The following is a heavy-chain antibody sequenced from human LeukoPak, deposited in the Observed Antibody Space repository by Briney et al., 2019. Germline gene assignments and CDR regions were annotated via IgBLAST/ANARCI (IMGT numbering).Heavy chain of an antibody. CDR3: ARAFQLRDY. CDR1: GFTFSSYW. Sequence: GGSLRLSCAASGFTFSSYWMHWVPHAPGKGLVWVSRNKSDGSSTSYADSVKGRFTISRDNAKNTLYLQMNSRRAEDTAVYYCARAFQLRDYWGQGTLVTVSS. J-gene: IGHJ4*02. V-gene: IGHV3-74*01. CDR2: NKSDGSST. D-gene: IGHD1-26*01.